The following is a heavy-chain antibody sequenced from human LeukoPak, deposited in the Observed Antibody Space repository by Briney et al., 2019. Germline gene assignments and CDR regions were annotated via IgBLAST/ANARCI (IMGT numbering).Heavy chain of an antibody. Sequence: SVKVSCKASGGTFSSYAISWVRQAPGQGLEWMGRTIPIFGTANYAQKFQGRVTITTDESTSTAYMELSSLRSEDTAVYYCASQYSSGPFDYWGQGTLVTVSS. D-gene: IGHD6-19*01. CDR2: TIPIFGTA. CDR3: ASQYSSGPFDY. V-gene: IGHV1-69*05. CDR1: GGTFSSYA. J-gene: IGHJ4*02.